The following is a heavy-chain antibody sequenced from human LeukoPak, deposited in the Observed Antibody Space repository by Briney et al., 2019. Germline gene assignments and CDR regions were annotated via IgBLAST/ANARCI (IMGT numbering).Heavy chain of an antibody. D-gene: IGHD6-19*01. CDR1: GLTFSSYA. J-gene: IGHJ4*02. CDR2: ISYDGSNK. Sequence: GGSLRLSCAASGLTFSSYAMHWVRQAPGKGLEWVAVISYDGSNKYYADSVKGRFTISRDNSKNTLYLQVSSLRAEDTAVYYCATGYTSGTRIDYWGQGTLVSVSS. CDR3: ATGYTSGTRIDY. V-gene: IGHV3-30-3*01.